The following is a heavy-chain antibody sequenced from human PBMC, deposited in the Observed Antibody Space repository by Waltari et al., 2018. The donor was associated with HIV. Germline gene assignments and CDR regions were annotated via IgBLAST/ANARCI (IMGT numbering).Heavy chain of an antibody. V-gene: IGHV4-39*01. CDR2: IYYSGST. J-gene: IGHJ4*02. Sequence: QLQLQESGPGLVKPSETLSLTCTVSGGSISSSSYYWGWIRQPPGKGLEWIGSIYYSGSTYYNPSLKSRVTISVDTSKNQFSLKLSSVTAADTAVYYCASHCGGDCYNNYWGQGTLVTVSS. D-gene: IGHD2-21*02. CDR3: ASHCGGDCYNNY. CDR1: GGSISSSSYY.